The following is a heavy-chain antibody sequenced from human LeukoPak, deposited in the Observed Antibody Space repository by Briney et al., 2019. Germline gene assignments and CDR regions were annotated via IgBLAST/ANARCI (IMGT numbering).Heavy chain of an antibody. J-gene: IGHJ4*02. CDR2: IYYSGST. CDR3: ARVNDYGDSKIDS. V-gene: IGHV4-59*01. Sequence: SETLSLTCTVSGGSLSSYDWSWIRQPPGKGLEWIGYIYYSGSTNYSPSLKSRVTISVDTSKNQFSLKLSSVTAADTAVYYCARVNDYGDSKIDSWGQGTLVTVSS. CDR1: GGSLSSYD. D-gene: IGHD4-17*01.